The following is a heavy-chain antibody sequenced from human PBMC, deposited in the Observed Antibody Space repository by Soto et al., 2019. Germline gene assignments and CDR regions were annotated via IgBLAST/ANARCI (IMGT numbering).Heavy chain of an antibody. CDR3: ARHSSSSWYEDYYYYGMDV. CDR1: GYTFTGYY. CDR2: INPNSGGT. D-gene: IGHD6-13*01. Sequence: ASVKVSCKASGYTFTGYYMHWVRQAPGQGLEWMGWINPNSGGTNYAQKFQGWVTMTRDTSISTAYMELSRLRSDDTAVYYCARHSSSSWYEDYYYYGMDVWGQGTTVTGSS. J-gene: IGHJ6*02. V-gene: IGHV1-2*04.